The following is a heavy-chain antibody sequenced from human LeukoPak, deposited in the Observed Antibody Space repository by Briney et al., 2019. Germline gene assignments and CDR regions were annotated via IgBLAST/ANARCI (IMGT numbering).Heavy chain of an antibody. CDR3: ARENPTYYYDSSGYYREYYYGMDV. V-gene: IGHV1-69*01. CDR2: IIPIFGTA. Sequence: SVKVSCKASGGTFSSYAISWVRQAPGQGLEWMGGIIPIFGTANYAQKFQGRVTITADESTSTAYMELSSLRSEDTAVYYCARENPTYYYDSSGYYREYYYGMDVWGQGTTVTVSS. D-gene: IGHD3-22*01. CDR1: GGTFSSYA. J-gene: IGHJ6*02.